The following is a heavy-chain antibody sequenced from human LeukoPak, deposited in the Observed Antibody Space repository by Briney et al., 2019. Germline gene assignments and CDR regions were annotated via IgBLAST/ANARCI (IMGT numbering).Heavy chain of an antibody. J-gene: IGHJ4*02. CDR1: GYKFSIYW. Sequence: GESLKISCKASGYKFSIYWIGWVRQMPGKGLEWMGVIYPGDSDTRYSPAFQGQVTISADKSVSTAYLQWSSLTASDTAMYYCARRTPYGADPYYSDFWGQGSLVTVSS. CDR2: IYPGDSDT. CDR3: ARRTPYGADPYYSDF. D-gene: IGHD4-17*01. V-gene: IGHV5-51*01.